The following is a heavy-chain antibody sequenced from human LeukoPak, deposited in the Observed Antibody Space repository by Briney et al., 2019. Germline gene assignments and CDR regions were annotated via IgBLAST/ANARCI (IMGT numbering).Heavy chain of an antibody. D-gene: IGHD2-21*01. CDR2: MNPNSGNT. CDR3: ARGSELSRYCGGDCYYGMDV. CDR1: GYTFTSYD. J-gene: IGHJ6*02. Sequence: ASVTVSCKASGYTFTSYDINWVRQAPGQGLEWMGWMNPNSGNTGYAQKFQGRVTMTRNTSISTAYMELSSLRSEDTAVYYCARGSELSRYCGGDCYYGMDVWGQGTTVTVSS. V-gene: IGHV1-8*01.